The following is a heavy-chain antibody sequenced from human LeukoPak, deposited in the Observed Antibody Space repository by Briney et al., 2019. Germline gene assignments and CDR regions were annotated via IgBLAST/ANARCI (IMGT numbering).Heavy chain of an antibody. V-gene: IGHV1-69*02. J-gene: IGHJ4*02. D-gene: IGHD2-2*01. CDR2: IIPILAIA. CDR3: ARSPHAANIVVVPAASYFEY. CDR1: GGTFSRYS. Sequence: VASVKASCKASGGTFSRYSISWVRQAPGQGLEWMGRIIPILAIANYAQKFQGRVTITADKSTITAYLELSSLSSEDPAVYYCARSPHAANIVVVPAASYFEYWSQGTKVSVSS.